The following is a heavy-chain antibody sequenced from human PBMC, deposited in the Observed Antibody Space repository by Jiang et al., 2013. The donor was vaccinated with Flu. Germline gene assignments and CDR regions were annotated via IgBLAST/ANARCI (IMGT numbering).Heavy chain of an antibody. CDR3: ARGIYDSSPLRAYYFDY. CDR2: IYHSGST. CDR1: GGSISSSNW. Sequence: SGPGLVKPSGTLSLTCAVSGGSISSSNWWSWVRQPPGKGLEWIGEIYHSGSTNYNPSLKSRVTISVDKSKNQFSLKLSSVTAADTAVYYCARGIYDSSPLRAYYFDYWGQGTPGHRLL. D-gene: IGHD3-22*01. V-gene: IGHV4-4*02. J-gene: IGHJ4*02.